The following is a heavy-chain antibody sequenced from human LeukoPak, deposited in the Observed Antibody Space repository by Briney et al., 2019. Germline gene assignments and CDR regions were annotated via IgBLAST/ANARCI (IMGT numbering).Heavy chain of an antibody. V-gene: IGHV4-59*01. CDR1: GGSISSYY. CDR2: IYYSGGT. CDR3: ASVQSVDFWSGYYTGGMDV. Sequence: SETLSLTCTVSGGSISSYYWSWVRQPPGKGLEWIGYIYYSGGTNYNPSLKSRVTISVDTSKNQFSLKLSSVTAADTAVYYCASVQSVDFWSGYYTGGMDVWGQGTTVTVSS. D-gene: IGHD3-3*01. J-gene: IGHJ6*02.